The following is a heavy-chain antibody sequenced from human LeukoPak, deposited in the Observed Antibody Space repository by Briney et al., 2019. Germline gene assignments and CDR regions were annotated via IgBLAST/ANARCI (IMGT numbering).Heavy chain of an antibody. V-gene: IGHV3-15*01. CDR3: NTPGPNFRFDY. Sequence: GGSLRLSCAAFGFTFINAWLSWVRQPPGKGLEWVGRIKSKTDGGTTDYAAPVKGRFTISRDDSKNTLYLQMNSLKTEDTAVYYCNTPGPNFRFDYWGQGTLVTVSS. J-gene: IGHJ4*02. CDR1: GFTFINAW. CDR2: IKSKTDGGTT. D-gene: IGHD2/OR15-2a*01.